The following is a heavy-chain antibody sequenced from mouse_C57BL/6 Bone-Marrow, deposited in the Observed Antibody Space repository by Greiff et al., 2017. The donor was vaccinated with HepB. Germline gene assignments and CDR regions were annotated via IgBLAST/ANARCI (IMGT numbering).Heavy chain of an antibody. V-gene: IGHV1-52*01. J-gene: IGHJ4*01. Sequence: QVQLQQPGAELVRPGSSVKLSCKASGYTFTSYWMHWVKQRPIQGLEGIGNIDPSDSETHYNQKFKDKATLTVDKSSSTAYMQLSSLTSEDSAVYYCARIHDCYYAMDYWGQGTSVTVSS. CDR2: IDPSDSET. CDR1: GYTFTSYW. CDR3: ARIHDCYYAMDY. D-gene: IGHD2-4*01.